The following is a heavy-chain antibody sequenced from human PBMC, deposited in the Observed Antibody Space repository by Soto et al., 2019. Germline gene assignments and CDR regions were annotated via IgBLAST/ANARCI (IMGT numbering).Heavy chain of an antibody. J-gene: IGHJ5*02. CDR1: GFTFSSYA. Sequence: EVQLLESGGGLVQPGGSLRLSCAASGFTFSSYAMSWVRQAPGKGPEWVSAISGSGGSTYYADSVKGRFTTSRDNSKNTLYLQMNSLRAEDTAAYYCAKEGNYDSIFNWFDPWCQGTLVTVSS. CDR2: ISGSGGST. CDR3: AKEGNYDSIFNWFDP. V-gene: IGHV3-23*01. D-gene: IGHD3-22*01.